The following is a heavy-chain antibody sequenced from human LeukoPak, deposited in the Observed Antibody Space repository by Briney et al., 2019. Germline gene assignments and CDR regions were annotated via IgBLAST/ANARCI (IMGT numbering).Heavy chain of an antibody. CDR1: GGSISSSSYY. J-gene: IGHJ4*02. Sequence: PSEPLSLTCTVSGGSISSSSYYWGWIRQPPGKGLEWIGSIYYSGSTYYNPSLKSRVTISIDTSKNQFSLKLSSVTAADTAVYYCASDVPGLMAFDYWDQGTLVTVSS. CDR2: IYYSGST. D-gene: IGHD2-8*01. CDR3: ASDVPGLMAFDY. V-gene: IGHV4-39*01.